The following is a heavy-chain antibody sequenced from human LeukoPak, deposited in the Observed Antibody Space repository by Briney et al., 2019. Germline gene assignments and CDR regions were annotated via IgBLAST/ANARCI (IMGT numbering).Heavy chain of an antibody. J-gene: IGHJ4*02. CDR3: ARGDYDFWSGYYIPFDY. V-gene: IGHV3-7*01. D-gene: IGHD3-3*01. CDR2: IKQDGSEK. CDR1: GFTFSSYW. Sequence: GGSLRLSCAASGFTFSSYWMSWVRQAPGKGLEWVANIKQDGSEKYYVDSVRGRFTISRDNAKNSLYLQMNSLRAEDTAVYYCARGDYDFWSGYYIPFDYWGQGTLVTVSS.